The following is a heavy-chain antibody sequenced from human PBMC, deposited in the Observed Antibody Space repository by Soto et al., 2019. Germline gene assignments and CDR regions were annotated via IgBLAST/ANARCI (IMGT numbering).Heavy chain of an antibody. CDR3: ARGGRDIVVVVAAMDCWFDP. J-gene: IGHJ5*02. CDR1: GGSISSSSYY. Sequence: SETLSFTCTVSGGSISSSSYYWGWIRQPPGKGLEWIGSIYYSGSTYYNPSLKSRVTISVDTSKNQFSLKLSSVTAADTAVYYCARGGRDIVVVVAAMDCWFDPWGQGTLVTVSS. D-gene: IGHD2-15*01. V-gene: IGHV4-39*01. CDR2: IYYSGST.